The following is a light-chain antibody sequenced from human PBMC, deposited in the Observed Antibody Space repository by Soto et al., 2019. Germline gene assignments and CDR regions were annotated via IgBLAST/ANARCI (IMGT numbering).Light chain of an antibody. CDR3: GTWDSSLSAAV. CDR1: SSNIGNNY. CDR2: DNN. J-gene: IGLJ2*01. Sequence: QSVLTQPPSVSAAPGQKVTIFCSGSSSNIGNNYVSWYQHLPATAPKLLISDNNNRPSGIPDRFSGSKSGTSATLAITGLQTGDEADYYCGTWDSSLSAAVFGGGTKVTVL. V-gene: IGLV1-51*01.